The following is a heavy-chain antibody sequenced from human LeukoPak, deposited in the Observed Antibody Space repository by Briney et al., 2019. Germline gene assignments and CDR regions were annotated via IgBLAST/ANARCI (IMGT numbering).Heavy chain of an antibody. V-gene: IGHV4-59*01. J-gene: IGHJ3*02. CDR1: GGSISSYY. D-gene: IGHD3-16*01. CDR2: IYYSGST. CDR3: ARDRLRHLGAFDI. Sequence: KPSETLSLTCTVSGGSISSYYWSWIRQPPGKGLEWIGYIYYSGSTNYNPSLKSRVTISVDTPKNQFSLKLSSVTAADTAVYYCARDRLRHLGAFDIWGQGTMVTVSS.